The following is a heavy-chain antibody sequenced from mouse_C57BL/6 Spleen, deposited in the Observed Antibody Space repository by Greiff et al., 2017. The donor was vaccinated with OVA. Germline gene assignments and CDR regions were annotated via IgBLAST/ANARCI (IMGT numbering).Heavy chain of an antibody. J-gene: IGHJ2*01. Sequence: QVQLQQPGAELVKPGASVKLSCKASGYTFTSYWMQWVKQRPGQGLEWIGEIDPSDSYTNYNQKFKGKATLTVDTSSSTAYMQLSSLTSEDSVVYYCARRLGLVYFDYWGQGTTLTVSS. CDR1: GYTFTSYW. V-gene: IGHV1-50*01. D-gene: IGHD2-2*01. CDR3: ARRLGLVYFDY. CDR2: IDPSDSYT.